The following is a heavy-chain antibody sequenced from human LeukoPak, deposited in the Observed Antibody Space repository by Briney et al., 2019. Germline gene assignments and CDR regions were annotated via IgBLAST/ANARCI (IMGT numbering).Heavy chain of an antibody. CDR2: IYYSGNT. J-gene: IGHJ4*02. D-gene: IGHD3-10*01. CDR1: GGSISSAGYY. Sequence: SQTLSPTCTVSGGSISSAGYYWSWIRQHPGKGLEWIGYIYYSGNTYYNPSLKSRVTISVDTSQNQFSLKKSSVTAADTAVYYCARFHRRVDQNYFDDWGQGTLVTVSS. CDR3: ARFHRRVDQNYFDD. V-gene: IGHV4-31*03.